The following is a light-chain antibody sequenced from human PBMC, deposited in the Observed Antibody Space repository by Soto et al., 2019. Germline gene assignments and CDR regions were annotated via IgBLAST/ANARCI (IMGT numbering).Light chain of an antibody. CDR1: QSISSW. J-gene: IGKJ1*01. CDR2: DAS. CDR3: QHYNSYSEA. Sequence: DIQMTQSPSTLSASVGDRVTITCRASQSISSWLAWYQQKPGKAPKLLIYDASSLETGVPSRFSGSGSGTEFTLNISGLQPADFATYYCQHYNSYSEAFGQGTKVDIK. V-gene: IGKV1-5*01.